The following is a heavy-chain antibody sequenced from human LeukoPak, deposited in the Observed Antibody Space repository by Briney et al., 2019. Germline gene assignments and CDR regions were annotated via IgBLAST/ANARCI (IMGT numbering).Heavy chain of an antibody. CDR1: GFTLSSYA. CDR3: ARGLEYSSSSDY. D-gene: IGHD6-6*01. J-gene: IGHJ4*02. CDR2: ISYDGSNK. V-gene: IGHV3-30-3*01. Sequence: GGSLRLSCAASGFTLSSYAMHWVRQAPGKGLEWVAVISYDGSNKYYADSVKGRFTISRDNSKNTLYLQMNSLRAEDTAVYYCARGLEYSSSSDYWGQGTLVTVPS.